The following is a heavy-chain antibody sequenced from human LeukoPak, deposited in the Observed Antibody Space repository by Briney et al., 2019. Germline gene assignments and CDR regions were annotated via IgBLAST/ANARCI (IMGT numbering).Heavy chain of an antibody. D-gene: IGHD5-18*01. CDR1: GGSFSGYY. V-gene: IGHV4-34*01. J-gene: IGHJ6*03. Sequence: SETLSLTCAVYGGSFSGYYWSWIRQPPGKGLEWIGEINHSGSTNYNPSLKSRVTISVDTSKNQFSLKLSSVTAADTAVYYCARGTRGYYYYYYYYMDVWGKGTTVTVSS. CDR3: ARGTRGYYYYYYYYMDV. CDR2: INHSGST.